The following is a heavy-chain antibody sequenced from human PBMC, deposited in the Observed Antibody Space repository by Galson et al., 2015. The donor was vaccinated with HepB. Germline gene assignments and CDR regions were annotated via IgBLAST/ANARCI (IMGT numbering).Heavy chain of an antibody. CDR1: GFAFSSYD. CDR2: INSSSSTI. CDR3: ARVGDDYGELLGLIRGYYYYMDV. Sequence: SLRLSCAASGFAFSSYDMNRVRQAPGKGLEWVSYINSSSSTINYADSVKGRVTISRDNAKNSLYLQMNSLRAEDTAVYYCARVGDDYGELLGLIRGYYYYMDVWGKGTTVTVSS. D-gene: IGHD4-17*01. J-gene: IGHJ6*03. V-gene: IGHV3-48*01.